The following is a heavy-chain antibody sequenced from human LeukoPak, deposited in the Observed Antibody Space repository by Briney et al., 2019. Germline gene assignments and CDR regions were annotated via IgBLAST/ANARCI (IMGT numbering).Heavy chain of an antibody. D-gene: IGHD5-18*01. Sequence: SETLSLTCAVSGGSISSGDYSWSWIRQPPGKGLEWIGYIYYSGSTNYNPSLKSRVTISVDTSKNQFSLKLSSVTAADTAVYYCARDGGYSYGLNWFDPWGQGTLVTVSS. CDR2: IYYSGST. CDR3: ARDGGYSYGLNWFDP. J-gene: IGHJ5*02. V-gene: IGHV4-61*08. CDR1: GGSISSGDYS.